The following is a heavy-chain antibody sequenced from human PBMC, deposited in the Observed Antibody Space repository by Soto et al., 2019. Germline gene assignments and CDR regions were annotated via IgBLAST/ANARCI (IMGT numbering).Heavy chain of an antibody. V-gene: IGHV1-18*01. CDR3: ASLRITMVRGVIVPEYYFDY. Sequence: GASVKVSCEASGYTFTSYGISWVRQAPGQGLEWMGWISAYNGNTNYAQKLQGRVTMTTDTSTSTAYMELRSLRSEDTAVYYCASLRITMVRGVIVPEYYFDYWGQGTLVTVSS. J-gene: IGHJ4*02. CDR1: GYTFTSYG. CDR2: ISAYNGNT. D-gene: IGHD3-10*01.